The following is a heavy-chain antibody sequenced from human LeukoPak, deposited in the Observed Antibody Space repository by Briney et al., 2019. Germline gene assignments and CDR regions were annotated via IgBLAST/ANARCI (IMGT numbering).Heavy chain of an antibody. CDR3: ARDSLRITMIVVVILFTCWFDP. Sequence: GASVRVSCKASGYTFTGYYMHWVRQAPGQGLEWMGWINPNSGGTNYAQKFQGRVTMTRDTSISTAYMELSRLRSDDTAVYYCARDSLRITMIVVVILFTCWFDPWGQGTLDTVSS. V-gene: IGHV1-2*02. CDR1: GYTFTGYY. CDR2: INPNSGGT. D-gene: IGHD3-22*01. J-gene: IGHJ5*02.